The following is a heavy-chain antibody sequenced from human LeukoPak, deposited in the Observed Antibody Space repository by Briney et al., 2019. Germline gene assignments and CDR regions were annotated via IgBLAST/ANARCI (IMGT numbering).Heavy chain of an antibody. CDR1: GYPFTGYY. CDR2: INPDSGGT. Sequence: ASVKVSCKASGYPFTGYYLHWVRQAPGQGLEWMGWINPDSGGTDYEQKFQGRVTMTRDTSISRAYMELSRLRSDDTAVYYCARTSGYDFGTDFDYWGQGTLVTVSS. J-gene: IGHJ4*02. CDR3: ARTSGYDFGTDFDY. V-gene: IGHV1-2*02. D-gene: IGHD5-12*01.